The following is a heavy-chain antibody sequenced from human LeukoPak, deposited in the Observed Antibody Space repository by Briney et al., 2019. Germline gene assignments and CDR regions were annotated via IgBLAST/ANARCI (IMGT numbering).Heavy chain of an antibody. J-gene: IGHJ5*02. CDR3: AREGIAADDTNWFDP. Sequence: ASVKVSCKASGYTFTGYYMHWVRQAPGQGLEYMGWINPNSGGTSYAQKFQGRVTMTRDTSISTAYMDLSRLTSDDTAVYYCAREGIAADDTNWFDPWGQGTLVTVSS. CDR1: GYTFTGYY. CDR2: INPNSGGT. D-gene: IGHD6-13*01. V-gene: IGHV1-2*02.